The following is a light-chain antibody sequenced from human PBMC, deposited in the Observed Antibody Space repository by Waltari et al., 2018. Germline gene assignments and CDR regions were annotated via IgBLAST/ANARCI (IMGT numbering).Light chain of an antibody. CDR2: WAS. CDR1: QSVLYNSNSKNY. J-gene: IGKJ3*01. V-gene: IGKV4-1*01. CDR3: QQHYTPPFT. Sequence: DIVMTQSPDSLAVSLGERATINCKSSQSVLYNSNSKNYLAWYQQKPGQPPKLLIKWASTRESGVPDRFSGSGSGTEFTLTISSLQAEDVAVYYCQQHYTPPFTVGPGTKVDSK.